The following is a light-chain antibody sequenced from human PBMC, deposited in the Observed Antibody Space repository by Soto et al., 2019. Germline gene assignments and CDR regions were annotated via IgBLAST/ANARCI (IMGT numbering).Light chain of an antibody. J-gene: IGKJ2*02. CDR2: AAS. CDR3: QHSYSTPRT. Sequence: DIQMTQSPSSLSASVGDRVTITCRASQSISTYLNWYQQKVGKAPKLLIYAASSLQRGVPSRFSGSGSGTDFNLTISSLQPEDFATYYCQHSYSTPRTFGQGTKLEIK. CDR1: QSISTY. V-gene: IGKV1-39*01.